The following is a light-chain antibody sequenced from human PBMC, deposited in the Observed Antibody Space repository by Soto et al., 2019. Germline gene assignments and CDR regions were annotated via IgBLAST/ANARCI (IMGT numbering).Light chain of an antibody. J-gene: IGKJ4*01. CDR1: QSVSGD. Sequence: EVVMTQSPATLSVSPGERATLSCRASQSVSGDLAWYQQKPGQAPRLLLYGASTRATGIPARFSGSGSGTEFTLTISSLQSEDFAIYYCQQYNNWLTFGGGTRVEIK. CDR3: QQYNNWLT. V-gene: IGKV3D-15*01. CDR2: GAS.